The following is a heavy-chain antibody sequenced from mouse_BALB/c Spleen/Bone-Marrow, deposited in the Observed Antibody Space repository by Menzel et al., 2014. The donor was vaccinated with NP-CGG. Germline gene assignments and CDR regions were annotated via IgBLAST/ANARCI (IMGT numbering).Heavy chain of an antibody. D-gene: IGHD4-1*01. V-gene: IGHV1-66*01. CDR1: GYSFTSYY. Sequence: LVESGPELVKPGASVKMSCKASGYSFTSYYKHWVKQRPGQGLEWIGWIFPGSDNTKYNEKFKGKTTLTADTSSSTAYMHLSSLTSEDSAVYFCARDWDEYYFDYWGQGTTLTVSS. J-gene: IGHJ2*01. CDR2: IFPGSDNT. CDR3: ARDWDEYYFDY.